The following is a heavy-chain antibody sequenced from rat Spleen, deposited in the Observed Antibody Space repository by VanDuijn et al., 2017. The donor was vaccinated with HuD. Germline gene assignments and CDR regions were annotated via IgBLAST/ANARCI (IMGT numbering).Heavy chain of an antibody. CDR3: ARSDYYYSNYIPFAF. CDR2: LSYDNYNT. CDR1: GFTFSDYY. Sequence: EVQLVESDGGLVQPGRSLKLSCAASGFTFSDYYMAWVRQAPAKGLEWVATLSYDNYNTYYRDSVKGRFTISRNNAKSTLFLQMDSLRSEDTATYYCARSDYYYSNYIPFAFWGQGTLVTVSS. J-gene: IGHJ3*01. V-gene: IGHV5-29*01. D-gene: IGHD1-2*01.